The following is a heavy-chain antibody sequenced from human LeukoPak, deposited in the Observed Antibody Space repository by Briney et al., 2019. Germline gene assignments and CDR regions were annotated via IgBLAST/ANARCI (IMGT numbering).Heavy chain of an antibody. D-gene: IGHD1-26*01. CDR3: SNSRRYSNTNFDY. Sequence: SVTVSCQPSGGTFSSYTISWVRQAPGHGIEWMGGVIPILGIANYAQKFQGKVTITPENCTSTGYVELRTLRPEYTAVYYCSNSRRYSNTNFDYGGQGTLVTAPS. CDR1: GGTFSSYT. CDR2: VIPILGIA. V-gene: IGHV1-69*02. J-gene: IGHJ4*01.